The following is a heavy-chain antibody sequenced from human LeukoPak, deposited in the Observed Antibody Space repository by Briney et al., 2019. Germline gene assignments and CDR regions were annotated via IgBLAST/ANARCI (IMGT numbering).Heavy chain of an antibody. Sequence: GASVTVSCKVSGYTLTELSMHWVRQAPGKGLEWMGGFDPEDGETIYAQKFQGRVTMTEDTSTDTAYMELSSLRSEDTAVYYCATAQKAYCGGDCYSNFDYWGQGTLVTVSS. CDR1: GYTLTELS. CDR3: ATAQKAYCGGDCYSNFDY. J-gene: IGHJ4*02. V-gene: IGHV1-24*01. D-gene: IGHD2-21*02. CDR2: FDPEDGET.